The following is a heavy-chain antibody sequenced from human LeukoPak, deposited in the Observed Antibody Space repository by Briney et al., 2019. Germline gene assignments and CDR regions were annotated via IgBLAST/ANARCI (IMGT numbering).Heavy chain of an antibody. Sequence: GGSLRLSCAASGFTFTNAWMTWVRQSPGKGLEWVGRIKSKTDGGTTDYTAPVKGRFTISRDDSKNTLYLQMNSLKTEDTAVYYCTVMARGVTRWGQGTMVTVSS. CDR3: TVMARGVTR. J-gene: IGHJ3*01. CDR2: IKSKTDGGTT. CDR1: GFTFTNAW. V-gene: IGHV3-15*01. D-gene: IGHD3-10*01.